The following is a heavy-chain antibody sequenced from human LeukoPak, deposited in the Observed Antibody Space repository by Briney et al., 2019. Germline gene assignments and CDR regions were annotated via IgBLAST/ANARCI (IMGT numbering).Heavy chain of an antibody. V-gene: IGHV4-4*07. CDR3: ARTRVVAATLYYFDY. D-gene: IGHD2-15*01. J-gene: IGHJ4*02. CDR2: IYTSGST. CDR1: GGSISSYY. Sequence: SETLSLTCTVSGGSISSYYWSWIRQPAGHGLEWIGRIYTSGSTNYNHSFKSRVTTSLDTSKNQFSLKLSSVTAADTAVYYCARTRVVAATLYYFDYWGQGTLVTVSS.